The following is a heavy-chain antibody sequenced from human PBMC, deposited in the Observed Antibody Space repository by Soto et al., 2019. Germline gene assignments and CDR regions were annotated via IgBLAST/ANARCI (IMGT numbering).Heavy chain of an antibody. D-gene: IGHD2-2*02. CDR3: ARGYCSSTSCYKYYYYYYMDV. V-gene: IGHV1-18*01. CDR1: GYTFTSYG. CDR2: ISAYNGNT. J-gene: IGHJ6*03. Sequence: GASVKVSCKASGYTFTSYGISWVRQAPGQGLEWMGWISAYNGNTNYAQKLQGRVTMTTDTSTSTAYMELRSLRSDDTAVYYCARGYCSSTSCYKYYYYYYMDVWGKGTTVTVSS.